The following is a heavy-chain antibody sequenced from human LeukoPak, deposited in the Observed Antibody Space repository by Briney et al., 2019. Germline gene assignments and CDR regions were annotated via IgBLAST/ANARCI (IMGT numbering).Heavy chain of an antibody. CDR3: ATGGYSSSSIDY. CDR1: GGSFSGYY. J-gene: IGHJ4*02. Sequence: PSETLSLTCAVHGGSFSGYYWSWIRQPPGKGLEWIGEINHSGGTNYNPSLKSRVTISVDTSKNQFSLKLSSVTAADTAVYYCATGGYSSSSIDYWGQGTLVTVSS. D-gene: IGHD6-6*01. CDR2: INHSGGT. V-gene: IGHV4-34*01.